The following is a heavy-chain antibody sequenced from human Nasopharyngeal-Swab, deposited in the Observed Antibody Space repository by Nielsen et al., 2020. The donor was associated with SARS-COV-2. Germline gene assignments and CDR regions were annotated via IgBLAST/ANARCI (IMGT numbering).Heavy chain of an antibody. D-gene: IGHD6-19*01. V-gene: IGHV3-7*05. CDR2: IKQDGSEK. J-gene: IGHJ6*03. CDR3: ARDSPYSSGWNYYYYYYYMDV. Sequence: VRQMPGKGLEWVANIKQDGSEKYYVDSVKGRFTISRDNAENSLYLQMNSLRAEDTAVCYCARDSPYSSGWNYYYYYYYMDVWGKGTTVTVSS.